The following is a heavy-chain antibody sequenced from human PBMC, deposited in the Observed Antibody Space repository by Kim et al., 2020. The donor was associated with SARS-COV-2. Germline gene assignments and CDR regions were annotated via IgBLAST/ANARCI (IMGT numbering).Heavy chain of an antibody. CDR2: INPSGGST. J-gene: IGHJ4*02. V-gene: IGHV1-46*01. CDR1: GYTFTSYY. D-gene: IGHD3-9*01. Sequence: ASVKVSCKAXGYTFTSYYMHWVRQAPGQGLEWMGIINPSGGSTSYAQKFQGRVTMTRDTSTSTVYMELSSLRSEDTAVYYCARGSPVYYDILTGYYRDYWGQGTLVTVSS. CDR3: ARGSPVYYDILTGYYRDY.